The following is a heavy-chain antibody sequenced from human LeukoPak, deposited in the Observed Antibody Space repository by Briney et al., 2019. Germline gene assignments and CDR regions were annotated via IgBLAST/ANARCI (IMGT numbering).Heavy chain of an antibody. CDR3: AKDWRGDYYYYYMDV. D-gene: IGHD3-3*01. Sequence: GGSLRLSCAASGFTVSSNYMSWVRQAPGKGLEWVSVIYSGGSTYYADSVKGRFTISRDNSKNTLYLQMNSLRAEDTAVYYCAKDWRGDYYYYYMDVWGKGTTVTVSS. CDR1: GFTVSSNY. V-gene: IGHV3-53*05. J-gene: IGHJ6*03. CDR2: IYSGGST.